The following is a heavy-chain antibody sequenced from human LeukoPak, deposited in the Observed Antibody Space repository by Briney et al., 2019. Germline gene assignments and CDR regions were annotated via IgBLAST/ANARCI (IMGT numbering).Heavy chain of an antibody. Sequence: ASVKVSCKASGYTFTGYYMHWVRQAPGQGLEWMGWINPNSGGTNYAQKFQGRVTMTRDTSISTAYMELSRLRSDDTAVYYCARDLIRRVVPAAMKYYYYGMDVWGQGTRSPSP. V-gene: IGHV1-2*02. CDR3: ARDLIRRVVPAAMKYYYYGMDV. CDR2: INPNSGGT. J-gene: IGHJ6*02. D-gene: IGHD2-2*01. CDR1: GYTFTGYY.